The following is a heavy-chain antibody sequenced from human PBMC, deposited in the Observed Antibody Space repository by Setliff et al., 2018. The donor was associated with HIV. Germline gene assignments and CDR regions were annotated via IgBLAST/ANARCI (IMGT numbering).Heavy chain of an antibody. CDR2: IIPILGEA. CDR3: ASAYDYYMDV. V-gene: IGHV1-69*10. CDR1: GDTFSRYA. J-gene: IGHJ6*03. Sequence: GASVKVSCKASGDTFSRYAICWVRRAPGQGLEWMGGIIPILGEAKYAQKFQGTVTITADKSTSTVYMELSSLKSEDTAVYYCASAYDYYMDVWGKGTTVTVSS.